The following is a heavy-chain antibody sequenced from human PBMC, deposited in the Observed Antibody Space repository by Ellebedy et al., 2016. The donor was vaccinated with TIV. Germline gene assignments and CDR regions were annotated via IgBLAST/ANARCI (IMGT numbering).Heavy chain of an antibody. CDR2: TYPGNSDT. CDR3: VRRDSSSIDY. Sequence: PGGSLRLSCRTSGFTFINYWIGWVRQMPGQGLEWMGFTYPGNSDTRYSPSFQGQVTISADKSVSTAYLEWSSLKASDTAMYYCVRRDSSSIDYWGQGTLVTVSS. J-gene: IGHJ4*02. V-gene: IGHV5-51*01. CDR1: GFTFINYW. D-gene: IGHD2-2*01.